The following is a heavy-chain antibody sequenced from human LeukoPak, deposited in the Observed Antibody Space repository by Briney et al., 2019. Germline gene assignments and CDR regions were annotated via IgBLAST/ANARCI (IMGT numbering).Heavy chain of an antibody. J-gene: IGHJ4*02. CDR2: IRYDGSNK. D-gene: IGHD2-21*02. Sequence: GGSLRLSCAASGFTFSSYGMHWVRQAPGKGLEWVAFIRYDGSNKYYADSVKGRFTISRDNSKNTLYLQMNSLRAEDTAVYYCARTAPLDCGGDCYLFDYWGQGTLVTVSS. CDR1: GFTFSSYG. CDR3: ARTAPLDCGGDCYLFDY. V-gene: IGHV3-30*02.